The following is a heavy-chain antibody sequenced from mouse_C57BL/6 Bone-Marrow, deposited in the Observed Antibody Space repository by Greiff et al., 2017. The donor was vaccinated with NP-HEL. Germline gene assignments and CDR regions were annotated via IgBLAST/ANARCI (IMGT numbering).Heavy chain of an antibody. CDR2: IDPEDGAT. Sequence: VQLQQSGAELVRPGASVKLSCTASGFNIKDYYMHWVKQRPEQGLEWIGSIDPEDGATEYAPKFQGKATMTSDTSSNTAYLQLSSLTSEDTAVYYCTNDGYYVDAMDYWGQGTSVTVSS. J-gene: IGHJ4*01. D-gene: IGHD2-3*01. V-gene: IGHV14-1*01. CDR3: TNDGYYVDAMDY. CDR1: GFNIKDYY.